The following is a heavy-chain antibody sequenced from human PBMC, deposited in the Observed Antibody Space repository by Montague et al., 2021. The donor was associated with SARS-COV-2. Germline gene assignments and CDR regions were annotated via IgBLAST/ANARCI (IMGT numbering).Heavy chain of an antibody. CDR1: GFSLTTSGVG. Sequence: PALVIPTQTLTLTCAFSGFSLTTSGVGVGWIRQPPGKALEWLALIYWDDDKRYSPSLRSRLTITKDTSKNQVALTMTHMDPVDTATYCCARFDYDGFGSYYRGTFDYWGQGIPVTVSS. J-gene: IGHJ4*02. D-gene: IGHD3-10*01. CDR2: IYWDDDK. V-gene: IGHV2-5*02. CDR3: ARFDYDGFGSYYRGTFDY.